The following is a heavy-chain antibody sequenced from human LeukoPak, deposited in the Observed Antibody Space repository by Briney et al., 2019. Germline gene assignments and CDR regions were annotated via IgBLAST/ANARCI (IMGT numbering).Heavy chain of an antibody. CDR2: INHSGST. CDR3: ARSPYFYDSSGLNFDY. J-gene: IGHJ4*02. Sequence: SETLSLTCAVYGGSFSGYYWSWIRQPPGKGLEWIGEINHSGSTNYNPSLKSRVTISVDTSKNQFSLKLSSVTAADTAVYYCARSPYFYDSSGLNFDYWGQGILVTVSS. D-gene: IGHD3-22*01. V-gene: IGHV4-34*01. CDR1: GGSFSGYY.